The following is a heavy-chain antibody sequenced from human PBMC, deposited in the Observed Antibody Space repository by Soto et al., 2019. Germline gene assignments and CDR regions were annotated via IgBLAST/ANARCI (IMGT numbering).Heavy chain of an antibody. V-gene: IGHV3-66*01. CDR1: GFTVSSNY. Sequence: GGSLRLSCAASGFTVSSNYMSWVRQAPGKGLEWVSVIYSGGSTYYADSVKGRFTISRDNSKNTLYLQMNSLRAEDTAVYYCARVKRYIVATITRRGYYFDYWGQGTLVTVSS. CDR2: IYSGGST. D-gene: IGHD5-12*01. J-gene: IGHJ4*02. CDR3: ARVKRYIVATITRRGYYFDY.